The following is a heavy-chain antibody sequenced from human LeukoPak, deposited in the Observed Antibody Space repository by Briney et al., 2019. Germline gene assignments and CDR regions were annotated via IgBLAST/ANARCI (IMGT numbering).Heavy chain of an antibody. J-gene: IGHJ6*02. V-gene: IGHV3-33*01. CDR1: GFTFSSYG. CDR3: AREQTGIYDYYYYGMDV. D-gene: IGHD5/OR15-5a*01. Sequence: PGGSLRLSCAASGFTFSSYGMHWVRQAPGKGLEWVAVIWYDGSNKYYADSVKGRFTISRDNSKNTLYLQMNSLRAEDTAVYYCAREQTGIYDYYYYGMDVWGQGTTVTVSS. CDR2: IWYDGSNK.